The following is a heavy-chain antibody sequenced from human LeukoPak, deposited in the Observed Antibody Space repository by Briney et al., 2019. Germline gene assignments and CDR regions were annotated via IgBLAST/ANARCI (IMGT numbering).Heavy chain of an antibody. D-gene: IGHD1-26*01. CDR2: VNTDESRT. CDR1: GFTFSNYW. V-gene: IGHV3-74*01. Sequence: HPGGSLRLSCVASGFTFSNYWMHWVRQAPGKGLVWVSRVNTDESRTNYADSVKGRFTISRDNAKNTVYLQMNSLRAEDTAVYYCARGASGSYYVDYWGQGILVTVSS. J-gene: IGHJ4*02. CDR3: ARGASGSYYVDY.